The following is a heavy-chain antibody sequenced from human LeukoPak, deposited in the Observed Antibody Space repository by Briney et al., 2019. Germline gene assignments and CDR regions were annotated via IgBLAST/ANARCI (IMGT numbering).Heavy chain of an antibody. D-gene: IGHD4-17*01. CDR1: GGSISSYY. Sequence: SETLSLTCTVSGGSISSYYWSWVRQPAGKGLEWIGRIYTSGSTNYNPSLKSRVPMSVDTSKNQFSLKLSSVTAADTAVYYCARDDNYGDYVSSWGQGTLVTVSS. CDR2: IYTSGST. J-gene: IGHJ5*02. CDR3: ARDDNYGDYVSS. V-gene: IGHV4-4*07.